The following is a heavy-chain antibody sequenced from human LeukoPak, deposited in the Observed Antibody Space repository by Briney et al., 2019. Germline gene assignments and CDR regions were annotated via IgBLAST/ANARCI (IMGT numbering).Heavy chain of an antibody. CDR1: GFTFSSYG. V-gene: IGHV3-30*18. CDR2: ISYDGSNK. D-gene: IGHD6-13*01. J-gene: IGHJ1*01. CDR3: AKGNIAAAGKGSEYFQH. Sequence: GSLRLSCAASGFTFSSYGMHWVRQAPGKGLEWVAVISYDGSNKYYADSVKGRFTISRDNSKNTLYLQMNSLRAEDTAVYYCAKGNIAAAGKGSEYFQHWGQGTLVTVSS.